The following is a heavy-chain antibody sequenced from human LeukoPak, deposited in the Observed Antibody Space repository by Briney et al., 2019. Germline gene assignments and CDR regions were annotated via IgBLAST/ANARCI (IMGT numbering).Heavy chain of an antibody. CDR3: ARHRCSSTSCYRPIGAFDI. Sequence: NPSETLSLTCTVSGGSISSYYWSWIRQPAGKGLEWIGRIYTSGSTNYNPSLKSRVTMSVDTSKNQFSLKLSSVTAADTAVYYCARHRCSSTSCYRPIGAFDIWGQGTMVTVSS. V-gene: IGHV4-4*07. D-gene: IGHD2-2*01. J-gene: IGHJ3*02. CDR2: IYTSGST. CDR1: GGSISSYY.